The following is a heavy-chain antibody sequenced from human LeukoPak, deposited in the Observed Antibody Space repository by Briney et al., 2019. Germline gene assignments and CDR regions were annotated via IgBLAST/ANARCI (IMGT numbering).Heavy chain of an antibody. J-gene: IGHJ4*02. V-gene: IGHV3-48*01. D-gene: IGHD1-1*01. CDR1: GFTFSYYS. CDR2: ISSSGSTV. Sequence: GGSLRLSCAASGFTFSYYSMNWVRRAPGKGLEWVSYISSSGSTVYYADSVKGRFTISRDNAKNSLYLEMNSLRAEDTAVYHCVRDYKSSDTPNLDYWGQGTLVTVSS. CDR3: VRDYKSSDTPNLDY.